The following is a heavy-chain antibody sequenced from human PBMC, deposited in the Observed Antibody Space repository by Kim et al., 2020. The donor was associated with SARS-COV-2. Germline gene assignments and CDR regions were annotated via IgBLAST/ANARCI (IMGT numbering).Heavy chain of an antibody. V-gene: IGHV3-74*01. J-gene: IGHJ6*02. Sequence: RYEDSVKGRFTISRENAKNTLSLQMNSLRVEDTDVYYCARLKGAAYGMDVWGQGTTVTVSS. CDR3: ARLKGAAYGMDV.